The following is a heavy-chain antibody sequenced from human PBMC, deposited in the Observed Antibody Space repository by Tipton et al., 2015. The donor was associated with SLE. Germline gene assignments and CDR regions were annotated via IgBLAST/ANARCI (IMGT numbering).Heavy chain of an antibody. CDR1: GGSFSGHY. J-gene: IGHJ6*03. Sequence: TLSLTCAVYGGSFSGHYWSWIRQSPGKGLEWIGEINHSGSTIHNPSLKSRVTISGDTSKNQFSLKLSSVTAADTAVYYCARVWGFWSGLHYYYYMDVWGKGTTVTVS. CDR3: ARVWGFWSGLHYYYYMDV. V-gene: IGHV4-34*01. CDR2: INHSGST. D-gene: IGHD3-3*01.